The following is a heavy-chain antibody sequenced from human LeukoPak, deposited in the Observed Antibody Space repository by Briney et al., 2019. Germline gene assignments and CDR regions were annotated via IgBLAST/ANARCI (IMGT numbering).Heavy chain of an antibody. J-gene: IGHJ1*01. Sequence: ASVKVSCKASGYTFTGYYMHWVRQAPGQGLEWMGWINPNSGGTNYAQKFQGRVTMTRDTSISTAYMELSRLRSDDTAVYYCARARVVVAATQYFQHWGQGTLVTISS. D-gene: IGHD2-15*01. CDR1: GYTFTGYY. V-gene: IGHV1-2*02. CDR3: ARARVVVAATQYFQH. CDR2: INPNSGGT.